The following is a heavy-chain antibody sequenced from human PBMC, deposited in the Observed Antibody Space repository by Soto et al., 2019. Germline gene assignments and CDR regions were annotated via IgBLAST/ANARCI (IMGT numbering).Heavy chain of an antibody. CDR2: IHYRGTT. CDR1: GGFISSSSYH. D-gene: IGHD6-19*01. J-gene: IGHJ2*01. CDR3: ARQFGQWLAYWYFDL. Sequence: SETLSLTCPVSGGFISSSSYHWGWIRQPLGKGLEWIGSIHYRGTTYDNPSLRSRVTITVDTSKNQFSLKLNSVTAADTALSYCARQFGQWLAYWYFDLWGRGTLVTVSS. V-gene: IGHV4-39*01.